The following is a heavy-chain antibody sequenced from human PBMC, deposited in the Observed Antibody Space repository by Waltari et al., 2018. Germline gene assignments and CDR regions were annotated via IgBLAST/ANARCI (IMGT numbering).Heavy chain of an antibody. CDR1: GYSISSGYY. CDR3: ARQGDSYGDYGLGPGAFEDY. CDR2: IYHSGST. Sequence: QVQLQESGPGLVKPSETLSLTCAVSGYSISSGYYWGWIRQPPGKGLEWIGSIYHSGSTYYNPSLKSRVTISVDTSKNQFSLKLSSVTAADTAVYYCARQGDSYGDYGLGPGAFEDYWGQGTLVTVSS. V-gene: IGHV4-38-2*01. J-gene: IGHJ4*02. D-gene: IGHD4-17*01.